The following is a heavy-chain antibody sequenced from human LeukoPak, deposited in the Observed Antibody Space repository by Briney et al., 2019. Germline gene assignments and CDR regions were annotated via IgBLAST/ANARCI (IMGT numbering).Heavy chain of an antibody. Sequence: GGSLRLSCAASGFPFSSYAMHWVRQAPDKGLEWGAVISYDGSNKYYADSVKGRFTISRDNAKNSLYLQMNSLRAEDTAVYYCAKGRTEGGTLALDYWGQGTLVTVSS. V-gene: IGHV3-30*04. D-gene: IGHD6-19*01. CDR3: AKGRTEGGTLALDY. CDR1: GFPFSSYA. CDR2: ISYDGSNK. J-gene: IGHJ4*02.